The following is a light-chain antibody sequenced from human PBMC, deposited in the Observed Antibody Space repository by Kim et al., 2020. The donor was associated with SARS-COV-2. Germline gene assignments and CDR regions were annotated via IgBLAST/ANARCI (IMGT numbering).Light chain of an antibody. CDR2: DVS. V-gene: IGKV3-15*01. CDR3: QQYNNWWS. CDR1: QSIGSN. Sequence: SVSRGERATLTCWASQSIGSNLAWYQQKPGQPPRLLLYDVSTRATGVPARFSGSGSGTEFTLTISSPQSEDVAVYYCQQYNNWWSFGRGTKVDIK. J-gene: IGKJ1*01.